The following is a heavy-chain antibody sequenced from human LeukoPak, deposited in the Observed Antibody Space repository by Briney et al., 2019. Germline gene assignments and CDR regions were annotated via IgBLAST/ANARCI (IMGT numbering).Heavy chain of an antibody. J-gene: IGHJ4*02. CDR2: INPTGGGT. V-gene: IGHV1-46*01. CDR1: GGTFGSYA. CDR3: ARGVSNSASGLPTRYFDY. Sequence: ASVKVSCKASGGTFGSYAISWVRQAPGQGLEWLGIINPTGGGTSYAQKFQDRVTMTRDTSTSTVYMELSSLRSEDTAVYYCARGVSNSASGLPTRYFDYWGQGTLVTVSS. D-gene: IGHD5-12*01.